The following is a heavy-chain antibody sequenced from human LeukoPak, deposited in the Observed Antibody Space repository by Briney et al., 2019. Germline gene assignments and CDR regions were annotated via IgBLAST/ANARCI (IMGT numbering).Heavy chain of an antibody. V-gene: IGHV4-59*08. J-gene: IGHJ4*02. CDR2: TDYSGNT. CDR3: ARATSYGDYVDY. Sequence: SETLSLTCTVSGGSISSSYWSWIRQPPGKGLEWIGYTDYSGNTNYNPSLKSRVTISVERSKNQFSLKLSSVTAADTAVYYCARATSYGDYVDYWGQGTLVTVSS. D-gene: IGHD4-17*01. CDR1: GGSISSSY.